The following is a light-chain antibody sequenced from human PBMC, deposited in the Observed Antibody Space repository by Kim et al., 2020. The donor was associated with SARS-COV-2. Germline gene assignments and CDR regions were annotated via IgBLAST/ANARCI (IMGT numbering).Light chain of an antibody. V-gene: IGKV3-15*01. CDR1: QSVSSN. CDR2: GAS. J-gene: IGKJ2*01. CDR3: QQYNNWPPYT. Sequence: EIVMTQSPATLSVSPGERATLSCRASQSVSSNLAWYQQKPGQAPGLLIYGASTRATGIPARFSGSGSGTEFTLTIGSLQSEDFAVYYCQQYNNWPPYTFGQGTKLEI.